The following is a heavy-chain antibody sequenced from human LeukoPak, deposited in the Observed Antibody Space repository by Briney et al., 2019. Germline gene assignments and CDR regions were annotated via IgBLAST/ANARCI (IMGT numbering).Heavy chain of an antibody. J-gene: IGHJ3*02. V-gene: IGHV3-9*01. Sequence: PGGSLRLSCAASGFTFDDYAMHWVRQAPGKGLEWVSGISWNSGSIGYADSVKGRFTISRDNAKNSLYLQMNSLRAEDTALYYCAKGSMVRGVPQVGAFDIWGQGTMVTVSS. CDR2: ISWNSGSI. CDR3: AKGSMVRGVPQVGAFDI. D-gene: IGHD3-10*01. CDR1: GFTFDDYA.